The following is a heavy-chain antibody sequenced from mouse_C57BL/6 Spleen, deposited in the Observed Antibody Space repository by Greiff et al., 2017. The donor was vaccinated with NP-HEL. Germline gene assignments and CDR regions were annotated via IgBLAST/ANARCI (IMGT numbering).Heavy chain of an antibody. Sequence: EVQLQQSGPELVKPGASVKISCKASGYTFTDYYMNWVKQSHGKSLEWIGDINPNNGGTSYNQKFKGKATLTVDKSSSTAYMELRSLTSEDSAVYYCAREEDYGSRGYWYFDVWGTGTTVTVSS. CDR1: GYTFTDYY. J-gene: IGHJ1*03. V-gene: IGHV1-26*01. D-gene: IGHD1-1*01. CDR3: AREEDYGSRGYWYFDV. CDR2: INPNNGGT.